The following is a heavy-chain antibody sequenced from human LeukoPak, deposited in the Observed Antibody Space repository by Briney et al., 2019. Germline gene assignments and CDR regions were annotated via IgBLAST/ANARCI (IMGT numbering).Heavy chain of an antibody. D-gene: IGHD3-10*01. CDR1: GFTFSSYW. Sequence: GGSLRLSCAASGFTFSSYWMHWVRQAPGKGLVWVSRINSDGSSTSYADSVKGRFTISRDNAKNTLYLQMNSLRAEDTAVYYRASGATMVRGVIGFDYWGQGTLVTVSS. CDR2: INSDGSST. V-gene: IGHV3-74*01. J-gene: IGHJ4*02. CDR3: ASGATMVRGVIGFDY.